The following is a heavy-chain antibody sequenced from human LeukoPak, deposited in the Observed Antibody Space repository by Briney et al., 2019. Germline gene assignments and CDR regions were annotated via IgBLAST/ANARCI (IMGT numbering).Heavy chain of an antibody. CDR1: GFTFSSYE. CDR2: ISSSGSTI. CDR3: ARQDIVVVVAARGAYYYMDV. Sequence: GGSLRLSCAASGFTFSSYEMNWVRQAPGKGLEWVSYISSSGSTIYYADSVKGRFTISRDNAKNSLYLQMNSLRAEDTAVYYCARQDIVVVVAARGAYYYMDVGGKGTTVTISS. J-gene: IGHJ6*03. V-gene: IGHV3-48*03. D-gene: IGHD2-15*01.